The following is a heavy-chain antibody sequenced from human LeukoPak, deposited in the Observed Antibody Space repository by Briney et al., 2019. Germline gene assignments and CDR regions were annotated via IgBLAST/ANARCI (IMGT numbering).Heavy chain of an antibody. D-gene: IGHD1-26*01. Sequence: PSETLSLTCTVSGGSISSYYWGWIRQPPGKGLEWIGSIYYSGSTYYNPSLKSRVTISVDTSKNQFSLKLSSVTAADTAVYYCARETYGSPGDLYAFDIWGQGTMVTVSS. V-gene: IGHV4-39*02. J-gene: IGHJ3*02. CDR3: ARETYGSPGDLYAFDI. CDR1: GGSISSYY. CDR2: IYYSGST.